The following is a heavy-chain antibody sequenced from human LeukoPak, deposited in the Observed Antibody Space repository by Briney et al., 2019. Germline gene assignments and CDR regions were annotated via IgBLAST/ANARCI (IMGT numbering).Heavy chain of an antibody. J-gene: IGHJ4*02. D-gene: IGHD6-19*01. CDR3: AKGPYSSAWYNAH. V-gene: IGHV3-21*01. CDR2: ISSSSSYI. Sequence: GGSLRLSCAASGFTFSSYSMNWVRQAPGKGLEWVSSISSSSSYIYYADSVKGRFTISRDNAKNSLYLQMNSLRAEDTAVYYCAKGPYSSAWYNAHWGQGTLVTVSS. CDR1: GFTFSSYS.